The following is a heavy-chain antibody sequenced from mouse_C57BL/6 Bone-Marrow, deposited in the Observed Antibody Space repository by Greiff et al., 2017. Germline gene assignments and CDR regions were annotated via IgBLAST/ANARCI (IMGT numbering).Heavy chain of an antibody. V-gene: IGHV1-78*01. D-gene: IGHD1-1*01. CDR3: AAITTIVARYWYFDV. J-gene: IGHJ1*03. CDR1: GYTFTDHT. CDR2: IYPRDGST. Sequence: VQLQQSDAELVKPGASVKISCKVSGYTFTDHTIHWMKQRPEQGLEWIGYIYPRDGSTKYNEKFKGKATLTADKSSSTAYMQLNSLTSETSAVYFCAAITTIVARYWYFDVWGKGTTVTVSS.